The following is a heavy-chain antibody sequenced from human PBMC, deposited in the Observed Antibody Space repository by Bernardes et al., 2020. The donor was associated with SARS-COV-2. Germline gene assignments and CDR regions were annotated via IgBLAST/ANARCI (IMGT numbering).Heavy chain of an antibody. V-gene: IGHV3-23*01. CDR3: AKSAGMSGGAYSFDY. J-gene: IGHJ4*02. CDR1: GFTFSNYA. D-gene: IGHD1-26*01. Sequence: GGSLRLSCAASGFTFSNYAMSWVRQAPGKGLEWVSGISGSVGNTYYADSLKGRFTISRDNSKNTLFVQMNSLRAEDTAVYYCAKSAGMSGGAYSFDYWGQGTLVTVSS. CDR2: ISGSVGNT.